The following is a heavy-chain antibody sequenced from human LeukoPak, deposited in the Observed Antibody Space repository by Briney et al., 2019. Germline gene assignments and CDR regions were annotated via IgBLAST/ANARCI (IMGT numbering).Heavy chain of an antibody. Sequence: GGSLRLSCAASGFTFSNYVMSWVRQAPGKGLEWVSYINHNGEMIFYPDFVKGRFTISRDNAKNSLYLQMNSLRDEDTAVYYCARDPSYSSSWYGTRYFDYWGQGTLVTVSS. CDR1: GFTFSNYV. V-gene: IGHV3-48*02. CDR2: INHNGEMI. D-gene: IGHD6-13*01. J-gene: IGHJ4*02. CDR3: ARDPSYSSSWYGTRYFDY.